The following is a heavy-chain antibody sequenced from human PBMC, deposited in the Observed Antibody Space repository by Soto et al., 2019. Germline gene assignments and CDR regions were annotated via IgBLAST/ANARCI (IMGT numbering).Heavy chain of an antibody. CDR2: VKSKTDGGTT. CDR3: TTDSYITSIIVRFDY. CDR1: GCTFSNAW. Sequence: GGSLRLSCAASGCTFSNAWINWVRQTPGKGLEWVGRVKSKTDGGTTDFAAPVKGRFAISRDDSKNMVYLEMNSLKTEDTAIYYCTTDSYITSIIVRFDYWGHGTLVTVSS. V-gene: IGHV3-15*07. J-gene: IGHJ4*01. D-gene: IGHD3-22*01.